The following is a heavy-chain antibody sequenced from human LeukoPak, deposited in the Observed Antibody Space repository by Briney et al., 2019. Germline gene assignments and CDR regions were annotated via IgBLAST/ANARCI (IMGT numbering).Heavy chain of an antibody. CDR1: GFIFGSYS. Sequence: PGGSLRLSCAASGFIFGSYSMNWVRQAPGKGLEWVSSISSSSSYIYYADSVKGRFTISRDNAKNSLYLQMNSLRAEDTAVYYCARDTMVRGVIISYYYYGMDVWGKGTTVTVSS. CDR2: ISSSSSYI. V-gene: IGHV3-21*01. D-gene: IGHD3-10*01. J-gene: IGHJ6*04. CDR3: ARDTMVRGVIISYYYYGMDV.